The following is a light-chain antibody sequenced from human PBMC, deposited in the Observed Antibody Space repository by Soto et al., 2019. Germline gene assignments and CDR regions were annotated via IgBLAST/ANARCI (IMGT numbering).Light chain of an antibody. V-gene: IGKV1-39*01. CDR3: QQSYSTLIT. Sequence: DIQMTQSPSPLSASVGYRFTITCRANQSISNDLNWYQQKPGKAPNLLIYAASSLQSGVPSRFSGSGSGTDFTLTISSLQPEDFATYYCQQSYSTLITFGQRTRREIK. J-gene: IGKJ5*01. CDR1: QSISND. CDR2: AAS.